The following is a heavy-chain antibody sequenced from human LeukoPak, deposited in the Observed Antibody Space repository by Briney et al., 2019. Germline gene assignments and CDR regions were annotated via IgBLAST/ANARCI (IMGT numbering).Heavy chain of an antibody. D-gene: IGHD7-27*01. J-gene: IGHJ4*02. V-gene: IGHV3-7*03. Sequence: GGSLRLSCVASGFPFSSYWMTWVRQAPGKGLEWVASIEPDGSEEYYVDSAKGRFTISRDNSKNTLYLQMNSLRAEDTAVYYCARVTRVFDYWGQGTLVTVSS. CDR3: ARVTRVFDY. CDR1: GFPFSSYW. CDR2: IEPDGSEE.